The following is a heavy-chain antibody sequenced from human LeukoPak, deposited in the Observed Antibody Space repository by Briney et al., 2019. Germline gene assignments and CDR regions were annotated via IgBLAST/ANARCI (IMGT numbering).Heavy chain of an antibody. D-gene: IGHD6-19*01. Sequence: PGGSLRLSCAASGFTFSSYAMSWVRQAPGKGLVWVSRINSDGSSTSYADSVKGRFTISRDNAKNTLYLQMNSLRAEDTAVYYCARGPVSSGWHSFDYWGQGTLVTVSS. CDR2: INSDGSST. J-gene: IGHJ4*02. CDR1: GFTFSSYA. V-gene: IGHV3-74*01. CDR3: ARGPVSSGWHSFDY.